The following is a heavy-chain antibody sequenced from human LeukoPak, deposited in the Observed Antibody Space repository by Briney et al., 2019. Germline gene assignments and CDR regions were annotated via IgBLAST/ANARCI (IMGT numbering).Heavy chain of an antibody. D-gene: IGHD1-26*01. CDR3: ARWWKEGATAGYFDY. CDR1: GXSFSSGGSY. Sequence: SQTLSLTFTVSGXSFSSGGSYWSWIRQHPGKGLQWIGYISYSGSTYYNPSLKSRVTLSVDTSKNQFSLKLSPVTAADTAVYYCARWWKEGATAGYFDYWGQGTLVTVSS. CDR2: ISYSGST. V-gene: IGHV4-31*03. J-gene: IGHJ4*02.